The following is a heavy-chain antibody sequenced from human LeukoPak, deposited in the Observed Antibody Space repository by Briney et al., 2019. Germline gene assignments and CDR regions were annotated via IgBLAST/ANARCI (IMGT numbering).Heavy chain of an antibody. Sequence: GGSLRLSCAASGFTFSSYGMHWVRQAPGKGLEWVAFIRYDGSNKYYADSVKGRFTISRDNSKNTPYLQMNSLRAEDTAVYYCAREAGGYYSYYYYYMDVWGKGTTVTVSS. J-gene: IGHJ6*03. CDR1: GFTFSSYG. D-gene: IGHD2-15*01. CDR2: IRYDGSNK. CDR3: AREAGGYYSYYYYYMDV. V-gene: IGHV3-30*02.